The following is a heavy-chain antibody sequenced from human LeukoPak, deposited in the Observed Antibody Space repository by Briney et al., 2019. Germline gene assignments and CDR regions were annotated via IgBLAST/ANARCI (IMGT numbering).Heavy chain of an antibody. V-gene: IGHV1-69*13. CDR3: ARTDIVVVPATYNWFDP. Sequence: SVTVSFTASGGTFISYAISWVRQAPGQGLEWMGGIIPIFGTANYAQKFQGRVTITADESTSTAYMELSSLRSEDTAVYYCARTDIVVVPATYNWFDPWGQGTLVTVSS. J-gene: IGHJ5*02. CDR2: IIPIFGTA. CDR1: GGTFISYA. D-gene: IGHD2-2*01.